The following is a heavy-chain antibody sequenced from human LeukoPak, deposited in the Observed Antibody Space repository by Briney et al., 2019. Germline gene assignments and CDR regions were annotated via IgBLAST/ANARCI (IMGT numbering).Heavy chain of an antibody. CDR3: ARDGGKGYEIDY. Sequence: GGSLRLSCVVSGFPFSNNPMNWVRQAPGKGLEWVSYISTAITTTYYAEPVKGRFTISRDNAKNSLYLQMNSLRVEDTAVYYCARDGGKGYEIDYWGQGTLVTVSS. CDR2: ISTAITTT. V-gene: IGHV3-48*01. D-gene: IGHD2-2*01. CDR1: GFPFSNNP. J-gene: IGHJ4*02.